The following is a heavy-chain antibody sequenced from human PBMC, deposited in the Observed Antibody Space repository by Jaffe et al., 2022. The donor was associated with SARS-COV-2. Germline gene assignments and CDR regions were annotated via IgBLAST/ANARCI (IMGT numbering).Heavy chain of an antibody. CDR2: MNPNSGNT. D-gene: IGHD1-26*01. J-gene: IGHJ6*02. CDR1: GYTFTSYD. Sequence: QVQLVQSGAEVKKPGASVKVSCKASGYTFTSYDINWVRQATGQGLEWMGWMNPNSGNTGYAQKFQGRVTMTRNTSISTAYMELSSLRSEDTAVYYCARERAKDPGNLYYYGMDVWGQGTTVTVSS. CDR3: ARERAKDPGNLYYYGMDV. V-gene: IGHV1-8*01.